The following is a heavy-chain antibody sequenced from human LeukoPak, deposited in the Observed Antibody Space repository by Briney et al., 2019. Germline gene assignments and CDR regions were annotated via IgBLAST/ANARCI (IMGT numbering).Heavy chain of an antibody. D-gene: IGHD2-8*01. J-gene: IGHJ4*02. V-gene: IGHV3-53*05. CDR3: ARSVSPIRFDF. Sequence: PGGSLRLSCAASGFSVSSDYMSWVRQAPGKGLEWVSVIYSDGNTYYADSVKGRFTISGENSKNTLYLQMNSLRVQDTAVYLRARSVSPIRFDFWGQGTLVIVSS. CDR1: GFSVSSDY. CDR2: IYSDGNT.